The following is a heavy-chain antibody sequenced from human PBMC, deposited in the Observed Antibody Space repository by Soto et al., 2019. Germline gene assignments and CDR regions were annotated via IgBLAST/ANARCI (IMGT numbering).Heavy chain of an antibody. CDR3: AKSDLGQQLGPIDY. Sequence: PSVTLSLTCTVSGGSISNGDYYWSWIRQPPGKGLEWIGYIYYSGSTYYNPSLKSRVTISVDTSKNQFSLKLTSVTAADTAVYYCAKSDLGQQLGPIDYWGQGTLVTVS. V-gene: IGHV4-30-4*01. CDR1: GGSISNGDYY. J-gene: IGHJ4*02. D-gene: IGHD6-13*01. CDR2: IYYSGST.